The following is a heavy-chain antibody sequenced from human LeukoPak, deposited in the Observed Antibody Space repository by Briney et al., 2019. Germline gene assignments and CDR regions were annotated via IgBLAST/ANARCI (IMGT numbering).Heavy chain of an antibody. CDR2: INHSGST. CDR3: ARGAPVDTAMVRWVHYYYMDV. Sequence: PSETLSLTCAVYGGSFSGYYWSWIRRPPGKGLEWIGEINHSGSTNCNPSLKSRVTISVDTSKNQFSLKLSSVTAADTAVYYCARGAPVDTAMVRWVHYYYMDVWGKGTTVTVSS. D-gene: IGHD5-18*01. CDR1: GGSFSGYY. J-gene: IGHJ6*03. V-gene: IGHV4-34*01.